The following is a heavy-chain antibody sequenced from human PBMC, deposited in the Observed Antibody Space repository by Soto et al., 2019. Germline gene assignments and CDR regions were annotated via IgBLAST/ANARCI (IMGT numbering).Heavy chain of an antibody. J-gene: IGHJ4*02. Sequence: TSETLSLTCTVSGASLSDYNWGWVRQPPGKGLEYIGYIYYIGSTHYDPSLKSRVSISVDSSKNQFSLKLTSVTAADTAVYYCARLLGGYYFDYWGQGTLVTVSS. CDR3: ARLLGGYYFDY. V-gene: IGHV4-59*08. D-gene: IGHD3-10*01. CDR1: GASLSDYN. CDR2: IYYIGST.